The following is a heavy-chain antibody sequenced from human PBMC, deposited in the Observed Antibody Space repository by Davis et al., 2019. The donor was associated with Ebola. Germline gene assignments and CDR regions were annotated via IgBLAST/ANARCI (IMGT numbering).Heavy chain of an antibody. CDR3: ARHGYGGDPWFPFDY. D-gene: IGHD2-21*02. J-gene: IGHJ4*02. CDR2: IYYSGYT. Sequence: SETLSPTCTLSGGPTPSSVHYWGWIRQTPGKGLEWIASIYYSGYTYYNPSLKRRLTMSVDTSRSQFSLKLDSVTAADTAVYFCARHGYGGDPWFPFDYWGQGTLVTVSS. V-gene: IGHV4-39*01. CDR1: GGPTPSSVHY.